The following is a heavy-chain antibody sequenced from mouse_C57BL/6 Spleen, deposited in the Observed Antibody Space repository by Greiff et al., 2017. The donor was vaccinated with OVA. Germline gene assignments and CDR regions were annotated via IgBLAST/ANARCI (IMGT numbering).Heavy chain of an antibody. CDR3: ARGGYDDGAWFAY. V-gene: IGHV1-53*01. CDR2: INPSNGGT. J-gene: IGHJ3*01. Sequence: VQLQQPGTELVKPGASVKLSCKASGYTFTSYWMHWVKQRPGQGLEWIGNINPSNGGTNYNEKFKSKATLTVDKSSSTAYMQLSSLTSEDSAVYYCARGGYDDGAWFAYWGQGTLVTVSA. D-gene: IGHD2-2*01. CDR1: GYTFTSYW.